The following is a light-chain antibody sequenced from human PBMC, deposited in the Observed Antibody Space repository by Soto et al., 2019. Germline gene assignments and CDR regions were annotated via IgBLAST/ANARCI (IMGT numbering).Light chain of an antibody. Sequence: DIVMTQPPDSLAVSLGERATINCKSSQSLFYSSNNKDYLAWYQQKPGQPPKLLIYWASIRESGVPDRFSGSGSGTDFTLTISSLQAEDVAVYYCQQYYSSPTWTFGQGTKVDIK. CDR2: WAS. V-gene: IGKV4-1*01. J-gene: IGKJ1*01. CDR1: QSLFYSSNNKDY. CDR3: QQYYSSPTWT.